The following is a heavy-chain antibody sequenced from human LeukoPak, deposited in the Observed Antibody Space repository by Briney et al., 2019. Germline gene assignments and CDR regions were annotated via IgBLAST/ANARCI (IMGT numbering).Heavy chain of an antibody. J-gene: IGHJ5*02. V-gene: IGHV3-7*01. Sequence: GGSLRLSCAASGFTFSSYWMSWVRQAPGKGLEWVANIKQDGSEKYYVDPVKGRFTISRDNAKNSLYLQMNSLRADDTAVYYCARAIHSSSLYGGFDPWGQGTLVTVSS. D-gene: IGHD6-13*01. CDR2: IKQDGSEK. CDR3: ARAIHSSSLYGGFDP. CDR1: GFTFSSYW.